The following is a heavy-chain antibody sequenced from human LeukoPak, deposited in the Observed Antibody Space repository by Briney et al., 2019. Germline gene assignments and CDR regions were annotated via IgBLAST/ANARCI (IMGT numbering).Heavy chain of an antibody. J-gene: IGHJ5*02. CDR3: TRDFDP. V-gene: IGHV3-7*01. Sequence: PGGSLRLSCVASGLSFGNYWMDWVRQAPGKGLEWVGNIKQDGSEKYYVDSVKGRCTISRDNAKNSLYLDMNSLRVEDTAIYYSTRDFDPWGQGTLVTVSS. CDR2: IKQDGSEK. CDR1: GLSFGNYW.